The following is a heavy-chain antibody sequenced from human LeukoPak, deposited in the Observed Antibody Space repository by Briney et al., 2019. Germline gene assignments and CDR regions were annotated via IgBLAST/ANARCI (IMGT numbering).Heavy chain of an antibody. V-gene: IGHV3-7*01. J-gene: IGHJ4*02. CDR2: IKQDGSEK. Sequence: GGSLRLSCAASGFTFSSYWMSWVRRAPGKGLEWVANIKQDGSEKYYVDSVKGRFTISRDNAKNSLYLQMNSLRAEDTAVYYRAFNMRYFDYWGQGTLVTVSS. CDR1: GFTFSSYW. CDR3: AFNMRYFDY.